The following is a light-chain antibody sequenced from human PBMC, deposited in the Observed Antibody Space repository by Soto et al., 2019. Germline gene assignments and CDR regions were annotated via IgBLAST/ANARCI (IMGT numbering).Light chain of an antibody. Sequence: EIVMTQSPATLSVSPGERATFSCRASQSVSTNLAWYQQHPGQAPRLLISGASTRATGVPARFSGSGSGTEFTLTISSLQSEDFAVYYCQQYNNWLYTFGQGTKLEIK. CDR1: QSVSTN. CDR2: GAS. J-gene: IGKJ2*01. V-gene: IGKV3-15*01. CDR3: QQYNNWLYT.